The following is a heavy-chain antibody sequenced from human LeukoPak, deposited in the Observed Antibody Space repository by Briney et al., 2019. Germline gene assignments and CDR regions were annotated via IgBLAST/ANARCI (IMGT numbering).Heavy chain of an antibody. D-gene: IGHD3-22*01. Sequence: APVKVSSKASGYRFTDYYMHWVRQAPGQGLEWMGWINPDSATTNYAQKFQGRVTMTRDTSISTAYMELSSPRSDDTAVYYCARVSRDSRGYYYGYWGQGTLVTVSS. V-gene: IGHV1-2*02. CDR3: ARVSRDSRGYYYGY. CDR1: GYRFTDYY. CDR2: INPDSATT. J-gene: IGHJ4*02.